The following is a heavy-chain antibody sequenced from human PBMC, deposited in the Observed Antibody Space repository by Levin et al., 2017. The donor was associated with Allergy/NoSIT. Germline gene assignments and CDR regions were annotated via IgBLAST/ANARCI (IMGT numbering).Heavy chain of an antibody. CDR3: ARSRAPGGYDDAFDV. CDR2: IRSKAYGETT. Sequence: GGSLRLSCTTSGFTFGDYTMSWFRQAPGKRLEWLGFIRSKAYGETTEYAASVKGTFSISRDDSKSIAYLQMHSLNTEDTALYYCARSRAPGGYDDAFDVWGQGTMVTVSS. CDR1: GFTFGDYT. J-gene: IGHJ3*01. D-gene: IGHD5-12*01. V-gene: IGHV3-49*03.